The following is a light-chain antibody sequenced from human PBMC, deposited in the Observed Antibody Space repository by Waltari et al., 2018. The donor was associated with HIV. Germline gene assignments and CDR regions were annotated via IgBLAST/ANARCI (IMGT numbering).Light chain of an antibody. CDR2: AAS. CDR1: QGISTY. Sequence: DIQLTQSPSFLSASVGDRVTLHCRASQGISTYLAWYQQKPWKAPKLLIYAASTLQSGVPSRFSGSGSGTEFTLTIGGLQPEDFATYYCQQLNSYTQITFGGGTKVEIK. CDR3: QQLNSYTQIT. V-gene: IGKV1-9*01. J-gene: IGKJ4*01.